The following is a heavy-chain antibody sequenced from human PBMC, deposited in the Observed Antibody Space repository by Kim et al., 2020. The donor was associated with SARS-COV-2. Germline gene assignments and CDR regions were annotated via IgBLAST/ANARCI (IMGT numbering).Heavy chain of an antibody. CDR3: ARDFRGPPYYYYAMDV. D-gene: IGHD3-10*01. V-gene: IGHV7-4-1*02. J-gene: IGHJ6*02. CDR1: GYTFTSYP. CDR2: INTNTGNP. Sequence: ASVKVSCKASGYTFTSYPMNWVRQAPGQGLEWMGWINTNTGNPTYAQGFTGRFVFSLDTSVSTAYLQISSLKAEDTAVYYCARDFRGPPYYYYAMDVWGQGTTVTVSS.